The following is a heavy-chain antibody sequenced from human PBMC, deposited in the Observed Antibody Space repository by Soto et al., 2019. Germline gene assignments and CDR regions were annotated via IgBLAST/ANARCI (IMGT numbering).Heavy chain of an antibody. CDR2: IKSKTDGGTT. J-gene: IGHJ4*02. V-gene: IGHV3-15*07. D-gene: IGHD3-22*01. Sequence: PGGSLRLSCAASGFPFSNVWMNWVRQAPGKGLEWVGRIKSKTDGGTTDYAAPVKGRFTISRDDSKDTLYLQMNSLKTEDTAVYYCTTEFDYYDSSGYYYATDYWGQGALVTVSS. CDR3: TTEFDYYDSSGYYYATDY. CDR1: GFPFSNVW.